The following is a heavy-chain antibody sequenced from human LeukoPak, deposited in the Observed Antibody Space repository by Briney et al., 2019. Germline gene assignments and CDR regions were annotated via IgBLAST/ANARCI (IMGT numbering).Heavy chain of an antibody. Sequence: TGGSLSLSCAASGFTFSSYGMHWVRQAPGKGLEWVALIRYDGSNKYYADSVKGRFTISRDNSKNTLYLQMNSLRPEDTAVYYCAKAGGPWQLFGSHYFDYWGQGTLVTVSS. D-gene: IGHD3-3*01. CDR2: IRYDGSNK. J-gene: IGHJ4*02. V-gene: IGHV3-30*02. CDR3: AKAGGPWQLFGSHYFDY. CDR1: GFTFSSYG.